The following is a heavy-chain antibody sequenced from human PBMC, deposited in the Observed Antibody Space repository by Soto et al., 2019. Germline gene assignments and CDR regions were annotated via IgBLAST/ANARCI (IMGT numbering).Heavy chain of an antibody. D-gene: IGHD4-17*01. CDR1: GFTFSDYY. Sequence: GGSLRLSCAASGFTFSDYYMSWIRQAPGKGLEWVSYISGTSSYINYAASARGRFTISRDNAENSVYLEMDSLRAEDTALYYCARDVDADFRTDFDYWGRGTLVTVSS. CDR3: ARDVDADFRTDFDY. CDR2: ISGTSSYI. V-gene: IGHV3-11*05. J-gene: IGHJ4*02.